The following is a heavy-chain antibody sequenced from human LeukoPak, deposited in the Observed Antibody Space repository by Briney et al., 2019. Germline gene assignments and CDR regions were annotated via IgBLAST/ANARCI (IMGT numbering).Heavy chain of an antibody. CDR1: GFTVSSNY. V-gene: IGHV3-53*01. D-gene: IGHD3-16*01. CDR2: IYSGGST. CDR3: ARGGYDAFDI. Sequence: PGGSLRLSCAASGFTVSSNYMSWVRQAPGKGLEWVPVIYSGGSTYYANSEQGRFIISRDNSKNTLYLQMNSLRAEDTAVYYCARGGYDAFDIWGQGTMVTVSS. J-gene: IGHJ3*02.